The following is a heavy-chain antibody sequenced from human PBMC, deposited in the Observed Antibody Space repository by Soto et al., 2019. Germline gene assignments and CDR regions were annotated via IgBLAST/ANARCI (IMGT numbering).Heavy chain of an antibody. J-gene: IGHJ4*01. CDR3: ARAPQYYYDSSGNSDY. CDR1: GYTFTSYG. Sequence: ASVKVSCKASGYTFTSYGISWVRQAPGQGLEWMGWISAYNGNTNYAQKLQGRVTMTTDTSTSTAYMELRSLRSDDTAVYYCARAPQYYYDSSGNSDYWRHGTLVTVSS. V-gene: IGHV1-18*01. CDR2: ISAYNGNT. D-gene: IGHD3-22*01.